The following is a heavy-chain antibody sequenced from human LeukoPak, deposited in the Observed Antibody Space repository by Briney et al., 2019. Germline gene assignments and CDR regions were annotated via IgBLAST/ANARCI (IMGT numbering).Heavy chain of an antibody. CDR3: AKDGSGDYYYGMDV. J-gene: IGHJ6*02. Sequence: GGSLRLSCAASGFTFSTYGMHWVRQAPGKGLEWAAVISHDGSNKYYADSVKGRFTISRDNSKNTLYLQMNSLRAEDTAVYYCAKDGSGDYYYGMDVWGQGTTVTVSS. V-gene: IGHV3-30*18. D-gene: IGHD2-15*01. CDR1: GFTFSTYG. CDR2: ISHDGSNK.